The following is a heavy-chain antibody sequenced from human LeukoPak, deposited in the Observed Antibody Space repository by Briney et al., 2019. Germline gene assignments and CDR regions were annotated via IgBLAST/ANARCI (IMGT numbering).Heavy chain of an antibody. CDR1: GYILTTVD. V-gene: IGHV1-8*01. J-gene: IGHJ6*02. CDR2: MNPNSAPT. Sequence: GSVWVSCAVSGYILTTVDIDCGPRATEQGLEWMGWMNPNSAPTGYAQKFQGRVTTTTNTSISTAYMELSSLRSDATAVYYCARMLEDGMAVWGQGTTVTVPS. CDR3: ARMLEDGMAV. D-gene: IGHD3-3*01.